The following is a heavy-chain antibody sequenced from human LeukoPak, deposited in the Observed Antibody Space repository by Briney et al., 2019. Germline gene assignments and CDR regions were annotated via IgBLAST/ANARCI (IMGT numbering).Heavy chain of an antibody. CDR3: ARHRIAPADDAFDI. CDR2: IYYSGST. CDR1: GGSISSSSYY. D-gene: IGHD6-13*01. V-gene: IGHV4-39*01. J-gene: IGHJ3*02. Sequence: PSETLSLTCSVSGGSISSSSYYWGWIRQPPGKGLEWIGSIYYSGSTYYNPSLKSRVAISVDTSKTLFSLKLSSMTAADTAVYYCARHRIAPADDAFDIWGRGTMVTVSS.